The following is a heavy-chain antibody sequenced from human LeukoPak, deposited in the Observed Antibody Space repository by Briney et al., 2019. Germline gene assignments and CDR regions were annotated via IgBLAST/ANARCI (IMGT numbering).Heavy chain of an antibody. CDR3: AREGSSEWELLRSYDY. CDR2: ISYDGSNT. Sequence: PGRSLRLSCAASGFTFSSYAMHWVRQAPGKGLEWEAVISYDGSNTYYADSVKGRFTISRDNSKNTLYLQMNSLRAEDTAVYYCAREGSSEWELLRSYDYWGQGTLVTVSS. D-gene: IGHD1-26*01. J-gene: IGHJ4*02. V-gene: IGHV3-30-3*01. CDR1: GFTFSSYA.